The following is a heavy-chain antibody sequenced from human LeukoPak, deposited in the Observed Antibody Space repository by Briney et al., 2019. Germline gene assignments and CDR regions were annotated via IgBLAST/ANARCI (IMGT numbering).Heavy chain of an antibody. D-gene: IGHD3-16*02. J-gene: IGHJ4*02. CDR3: ARGRPNYDYVWGSYPTAYYFDY. V-gene: IGHV1-69*01. CDR1: GGTFSSYA. CDR2: IIPIFGTA. Sequence: GASVKVSCKASGGTFSSYAISWVRQAPGQGLEWMGGIIPIFGTANYAQKFQGRATITADESTSTAYMELSSLRSEDTAVYYCARGRPNYDYVWGSYPTAYYFDYWGQGTLVTVSS.